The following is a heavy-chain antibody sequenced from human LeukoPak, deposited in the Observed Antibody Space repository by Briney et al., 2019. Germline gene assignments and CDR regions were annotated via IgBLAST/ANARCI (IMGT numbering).Heavy chain of an antibody. CDR2: ISTYNGHT. CDR1: GYTFTSYG. V-gene: IGHV1-18*01. D-gene: IGHD2-15*01. J-gene: IGHJ4*02. CDR3: AREGGRYCSGGSCYSSNGWYGGLNY. Sequence: GASVKLSCKASGYTFTSYGISWVRQAPGQGLEWMGWISTYNGHTNYARKVQGRVTMTTDTSTSTAYMELRSLRSDDTAVYFCAREGGRYCSGGSCYSSNGWYGGLNYWGQGTLVTVSS.